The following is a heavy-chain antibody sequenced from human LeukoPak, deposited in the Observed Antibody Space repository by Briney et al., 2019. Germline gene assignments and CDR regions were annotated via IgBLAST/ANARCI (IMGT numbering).Heavy chain of an antibody. CDR1: GFTFRSYW. V-gene: IGHV3-7*01. J-gene: IGHJ4*02. D-gene: IGHD3-10*01. CDR2: IKQDGSEK. Sequence: GGSLRLSCAASGFTFRSYWMTWVRQAPGKGQEWVANIKQDGSEKYYVDSVKGRFTISRDNVKKSLYLQMNSLRAEDTAVYYCARCITMVRGVISYYFDYWGQGTLVTVSS. CDR3: ARCITMVRGVISYYFDY.